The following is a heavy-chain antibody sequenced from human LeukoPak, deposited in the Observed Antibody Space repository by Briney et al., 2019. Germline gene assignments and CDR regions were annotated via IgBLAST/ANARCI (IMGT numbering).Heavy chain of an antibody. CDR3: ARRAMYSSGRDAFDI. J-gene: IGHJ3*02. V-gene: IGHV3-9*01. D-gene: IGHD6-19*01. CDR2: ISWNSGSI. CDR1: GFTFDDHA. Sequence: PGGSLRLSCAASGFTFDDHAMHWVRQAPGKGLEWVSGISWNSGSIGYADSVKGRFTISRENAKNSLCLQMNSLRAGDTAVYYCARRAMYSSGRDAFDIWGQGTMVTVSS.